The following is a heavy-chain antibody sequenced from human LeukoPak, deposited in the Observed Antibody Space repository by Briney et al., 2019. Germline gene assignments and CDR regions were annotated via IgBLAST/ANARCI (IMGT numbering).Heavy chain of an antibody. CDR3: ARDGPPYYDSSGYYP. CDR1: GFTFVDYG. Sequence: GGSLRLSCAASGFTFVDYGMNWVRQAPGKGLEWVAGINWIGGNTGYADSVKGRFTISRDNAKNSLYLQMNSLRAEDTALYYCARDGPPYYDSSGYYPWGQGTLVTVSS. D-gene: IGHD3-22*01. V-gene: IGHV3-20*04. CDR2: INWIGGNT. J-gene: IGHJ4*02.